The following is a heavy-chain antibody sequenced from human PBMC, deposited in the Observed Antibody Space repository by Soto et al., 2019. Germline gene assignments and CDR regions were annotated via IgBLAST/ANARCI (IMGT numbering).Heavy chain of an antibody. D-gene: IGHD5-18*01. Sequence: QVQLVQSGAEVKKRGSSVKVSCKASGGTFSSYAIRWVRQAPVQGLEWMGGIIPIFGTANYAQKFQGRVTITADESTRTAYMELSSLRSEDTAVYYCARDDVDTAMPYGMDVWGQGTTVTVSS. CDR2: IIPIFGTA. V-gene: IGHV1-69*12. CDR3: ARDDVDTAMPYGMDV. J-gene: IGHJ6*02. CDR1: GGTFSSYA.